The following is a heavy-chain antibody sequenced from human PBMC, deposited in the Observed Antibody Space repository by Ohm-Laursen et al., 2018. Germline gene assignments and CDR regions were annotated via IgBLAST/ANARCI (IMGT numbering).Heavy chain of an antibody. D-gene: IGHD6-13*01. CDR3: ASSQSSSWYHAFDV. Sequence: GTLSLTYSVSGASISSYYWTWIRQPPGKGLEWIGHFYHSGGTNNNPSFKSRVTISIDTSKNQVSLNLNSATAADTAVYYCASSQSSSWYHAFDVWDQGTMVTVSS. CDR2: FYHSGGT. V-gene: IGHV4-4*08. J-gene: IGHJ3*01. CDR1: GASISSYY.